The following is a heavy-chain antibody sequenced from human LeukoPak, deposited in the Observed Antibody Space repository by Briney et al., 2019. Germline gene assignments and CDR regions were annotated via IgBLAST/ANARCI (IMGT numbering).Heavy chain of an antibody. CDR2: IIPIFGTA. CDR3: AVQTPSDSGSYLLFDY. Sequence: ASVKVSCKASGCTFSSFAISWVRQAPGQGLEWMGGIIPIFGTANYAQKFQGRVTITTDESTSTAYMELSSLRSEDTAVYYCAVQTPSDSGSYLLFDYWGQGTLVTVSS. J-gene: IGHJ4*02. D-gene: IGHD1-26*01. V-gene: IGHV1-69*05. CDR1: GCTFSSFA.